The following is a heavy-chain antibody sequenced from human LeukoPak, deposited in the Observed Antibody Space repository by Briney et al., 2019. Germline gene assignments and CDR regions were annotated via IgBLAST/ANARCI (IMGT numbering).Heavy chain of an antibody. V-gene: IGHV1-69*13. J-gene: IGHJ4*02. Sequence: SVNVSCKASGGTFSSYAISWVRQAPGQGLEWMGGIIPILGTANYAQKFQGRVTITADESTSTAYMELSSLRSEDTAVYYCARVLGSLDCSSTSCYMAPYYFDYWGQGTLVTVSS. CDR3: ARVLGSLDCSSTSCYMAPYYFDY. CDR1: GGTFSSYA. CDR2: IIPILGTA. D-gene: IGHD2-2*02.